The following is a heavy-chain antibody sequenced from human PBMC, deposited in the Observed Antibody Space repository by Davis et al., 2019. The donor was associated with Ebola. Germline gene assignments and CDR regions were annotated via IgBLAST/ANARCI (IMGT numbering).Heavy chain of an antibody. CDR2: IYYSGST. D-gene: IGHD2-2*01. Sequence: SETLSLTCAVYGGSFSSYYWSWIRQPPGKGLEWIGYIYYSGSTNYNPSLKSRVTISVDTSKNQFSLKLSSVTAADTAVYYCASGAYCSSTSCYGYYYYGMDVWGQGTTVTVSS. CDR1: GGSFSSYY. CDR3: ASGAYCSSTSCYGYYYYGMDV. J-gene: IGHJ6*02. V-gene: IGHV4-59*01.